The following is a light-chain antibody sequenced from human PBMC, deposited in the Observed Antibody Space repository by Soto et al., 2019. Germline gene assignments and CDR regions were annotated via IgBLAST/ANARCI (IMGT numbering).Light chain of an antibody. V-gene: IGKV3-11*01. CDR2: ETS. CDR1: QSVDTM. J-gene: IGKJ2*01. CDR3: QVRSDWPPFKYT. Sequence: EIVLTQSPATLSLSAGERVTLSCRSSQSVDTMVAWYQQQVGRTPRLLIYETSSRATGVPARFSGSGSGTDFTLTISRLEPEDFAIYFCQVRSDWPPFKYTFGQGTKLGVK.